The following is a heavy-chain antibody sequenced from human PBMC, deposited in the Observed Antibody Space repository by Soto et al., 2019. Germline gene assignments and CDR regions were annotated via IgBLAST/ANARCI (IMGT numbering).Heavy chain of an antibody. CDR2: IYHSGST. D-gene: IGHD5-12*01. CDR1: GGPISSGGYS. Sequence: QLQLQESGSGLVKPSQTLSLTCAVSGGPISSGGYSWSWIRQPPGKGLEWIGYIYHSGSTYYNPSLKIRVTISVDRSKNQFALKLSSVTAADTAVYYCAAGGGLPRYYWGQGTLVTVSS. J-gene: IGHJ4*02. CDR3: AAGGGLPRYY. V-gene: IGHV4-30-2*01.